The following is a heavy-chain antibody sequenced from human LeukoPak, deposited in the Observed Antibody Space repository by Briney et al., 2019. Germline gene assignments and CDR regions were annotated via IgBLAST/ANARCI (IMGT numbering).Heavy chain of an antibody. V-gene: IGHV3-48*01. CDR2: ISSSSSTI. CDR1: GFTFSSYS. CDR3: ARHVVDILTGSAYWYFDL. Sequence: GGSLRLSCAASGFTFSSYSMNWVRQAPGKGLEWVSYISSSSSTIYYADSVKGRFTISRDNAKNSLYLQMNSLRAEDTAVYYCARHVVDILTGSAYWYFDLWGRGTLVTVSS. J-gene: IGHJ2*01. D-gene: IGHD3-9*01.